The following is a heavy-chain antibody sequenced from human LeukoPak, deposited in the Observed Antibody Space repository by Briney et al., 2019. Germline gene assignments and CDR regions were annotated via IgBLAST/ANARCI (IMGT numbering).Heavy chain of an antibody. CDR3: ARGILYDILTGYATEFDY. Sequence: ASVKVSCKASGYTFTSYGISWVRQAPGQGLEWMGWISAYNGNTSYAQKLQGRVTMTTDTSTSTAYMELRSLRSDDTAVYYCARGILYDILTGYATEFDYWGQGTLVTVSS. D-gene: IGHD3-9*01. CDR2: ISAYNGNT. J-gene: IGHJ4*02. V-gene: IGHV1-18*01. CDR1: GYTFTSYG.